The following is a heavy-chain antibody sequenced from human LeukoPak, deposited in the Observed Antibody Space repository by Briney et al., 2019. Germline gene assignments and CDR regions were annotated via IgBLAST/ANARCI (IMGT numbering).Heavy chain of an antibody. CDR1: GGTFSSEA. J-gene: IGHJ6*03. CDR3: ARDPPVPNRYYHYMDV. CDR2: IIAIFGTA. D-gene: IGHD1-14*01. V-gene: IGHV1-69*13. Sequence: SVKVSCKVSGGTFSSEAFSWGRQARGQGREWMGSIIAIFGTANYAQKFRSRVAISADESTSTVYMELSSVRSEDTAVYYCARDPPVPNRYYHYMDVWGKGTTVAVSS.